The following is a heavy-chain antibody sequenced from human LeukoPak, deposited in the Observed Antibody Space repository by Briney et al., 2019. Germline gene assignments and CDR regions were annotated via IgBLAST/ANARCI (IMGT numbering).Heavy chain of an antibody. CDR3: ARYNDILTGSNNWFDP. CDR2: ISSSSSYT. Sequence: GGSLRLSCAASGFTFSDYYMSWIRQAPGKGLEWVSYISSSSSYTNYADSVKGRFTISRDNAKNSLYLQMNSLRAEDTAVYYCARYNDILTGSNNWFDPWGQGTLVTVSS. D-gene: IGHD3-9*01. V-gene: IGHV3-11*06. CDR1: GFTFSDYY. J-gene: IGHJ5*02.